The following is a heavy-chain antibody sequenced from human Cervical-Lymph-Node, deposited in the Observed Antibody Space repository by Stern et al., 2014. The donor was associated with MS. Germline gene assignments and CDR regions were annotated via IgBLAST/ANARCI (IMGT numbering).Heavy chain of an antibody. Sequence: VQLVESGGGVVQPGRSLRLSCAASGFTFSSYGMHWVRQAPGKGLEWGAVISYDGSNKYYADSVKGRFTISRDNSKNTLYLQMNSLRAEDTAVYYCAKVWNQYAPFMDVWGQGTTVTVSS. CDR3: AKVWNQYAPFMDV. V-gene: IGHV3-30*18. CDR1: GFTFSSYG. D-gene: IGHD1-14*01. J-gene: IGHJ6*02. CDR2: ISYDGSNK.